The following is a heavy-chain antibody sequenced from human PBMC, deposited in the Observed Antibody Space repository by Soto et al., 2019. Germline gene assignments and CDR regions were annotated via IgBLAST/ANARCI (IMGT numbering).Heavy chain of an antibody. CDR1: GGSISSGDYY. CDR2: IYYSGST. V-gene: IGHV4-30-4*01. J-gene: IGHJ6*02. CDR3: ARDPSMVTYFYGMDV. D-gene: IGHD5-18*01. Sequence: SETLSLTCTVSGGSISSGDYYWSWIRQPPGKGLEWIGYIYYSGSTYYNPSLKSRVTISVDTSKNQFSLKLSSVTAADTAVYYCARDPSMVTYFYGMDVWGQGTTVTVSS.